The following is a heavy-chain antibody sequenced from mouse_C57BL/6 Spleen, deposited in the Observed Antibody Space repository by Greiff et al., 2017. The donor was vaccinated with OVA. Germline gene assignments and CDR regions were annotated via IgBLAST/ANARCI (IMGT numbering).Heavy chain of an antibody. J-gene: IGHJ4*01. V-gene: IGHV1-18*01. CDR1: GYTFTDYN. CDR3: ARSWLRQGYYYAMDY. Sequence: DVKLVESGPELVKPGASVKIPCKASGYTFTDYNMDWVKQSHGKSLEWIGDINPNNGGTIYNQKFKGKATLTVDKSSSTAYMELRSLTSEDTAVYYCARSWLRQGYYYAMDYWGQGTSVTVSS. D-gene: IGHD2-2*01. CDR2: INPNNGGT.